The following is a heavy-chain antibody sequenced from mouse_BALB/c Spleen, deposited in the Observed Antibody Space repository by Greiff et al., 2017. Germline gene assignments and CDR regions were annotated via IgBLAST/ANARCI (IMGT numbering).Heavy chain of an antibody. D-gene: IGHD2-1*01. J-gene: IGHJ1*01. CDR2: ISNGGGST. CDR1: GFTFSSYT. Sequence: EVQGVESGGGLVKPGGSLKLSCAASGFTFSSYTMSWVRQTPEKRLEWVAYISNGGGSTYYPDTVKGRFTISRDNAKNTLYLQMSSLKSEDTAMYSCARERDDNYAYWYFDVWGAGTTVTVSS. V-gene: IGHV5-12-2*01. CDR3: ARERDDNYAYWYFDV.